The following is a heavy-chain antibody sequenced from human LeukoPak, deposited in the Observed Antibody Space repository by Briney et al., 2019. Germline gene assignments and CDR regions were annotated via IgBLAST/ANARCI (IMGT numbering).Heavy chain of an antibody. V-gene: IGHV4-59*12. CDR1: GGSISSYY. D-gene: IGHD4-17*01. CDR3: ARGLTTVTHYYYYYYMDV. Sequence: SETLSLTCTVSGGSISSYYWSWIRQPPGKGLEWIGYIYYSGSTNYNPSLKSRVTISVDTSKNQFSLKLSSVTAADTAVYYCARGLTTVTHYYYYYYMDVWGKGTTVTVSS. CDR2: IYYSGST. J-gene: IGHJ6*03.